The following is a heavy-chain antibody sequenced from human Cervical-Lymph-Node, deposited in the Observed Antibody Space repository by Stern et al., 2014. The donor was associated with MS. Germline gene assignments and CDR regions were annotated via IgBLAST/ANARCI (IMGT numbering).Heavy chain of an antibody. D-gene: IGHD3-3*01. V-gene: IGHV3-30*18. CDR1: GFTFSSYG. CDR3: AKDEMITIFGVVIKYGMDV. J-gene: IGHJ6*02. CDR2: ISDDGSNK. Sequence: VQLVESGGGVVQPGRSLRLSCAASGFTFSSYGMHWVRQAPGKGLEWVAVISDDGSNKYYADSLKGRFTISRDNYKNTLYLQMNSLRAEDTAVYYCAKDEMITIFGVVIKYGMDVWGQGTTVTVSS.